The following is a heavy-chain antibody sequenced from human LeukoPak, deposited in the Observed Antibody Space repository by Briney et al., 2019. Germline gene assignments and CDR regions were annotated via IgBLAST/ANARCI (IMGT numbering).Heavy chain of an antibody. D-gene: IGHD1-26*01. V-gene: IGHV3-66*01. CDR2: IYSGGST. J-gene: IGHJ4*02. CDR1: GFTISSNY. CDR3: ARGSGTTPTRN. Sequence: GGSLRLSCAASGFTISSNYMSWVRQAPGKGLEWVSVIYSGGSTYYADSVKGRFTISRDNSKNTLYLQMNSLRAEDTAVYYCARGSGTTPTRNWGQGTLVTVSS.